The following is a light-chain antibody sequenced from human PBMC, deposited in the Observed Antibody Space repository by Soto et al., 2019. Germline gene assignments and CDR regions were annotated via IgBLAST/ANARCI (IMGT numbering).Light chain of an antibody. CDR3: GTWDSSLTVVL. V-gene: IGLV1-51*01. CDR1: SSNIGNNY. Sequence: QSVLTQPPSVSAAPGQIVTISCSGSSSNIGNNYVSWYQKFPGTAPKLLIYDNNKRPSGIPDRFSGSKSGTSAILGITGLQTGDEVDYYCGTWDSSLTVVLFGGGTKVTVL. J-gene: IGLJ2*01. CDR2: DNN.